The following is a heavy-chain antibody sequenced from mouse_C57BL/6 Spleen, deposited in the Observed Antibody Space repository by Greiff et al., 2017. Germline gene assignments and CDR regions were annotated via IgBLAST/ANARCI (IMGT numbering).Heavy chain of an antibody. CDR2: IDPSDSAT. CDR3: AKVVARYFDG. D-gene: IGHD1-1*01. J-gene: IGHJ1*03. Sequence: QFQLQQPGAELVRPGSSVKMSCKASGYTFTSYWMHWVKQRPIQGLEWIGNIDPSDSATHYNQKFKDKATLTVDKSSSTAYMQLSSLTSEDSAVYYCAKVVARYFDGWRTATTVTGSS. V-gene: IGHV1-52*01. CDR1: GYTFTSYW.